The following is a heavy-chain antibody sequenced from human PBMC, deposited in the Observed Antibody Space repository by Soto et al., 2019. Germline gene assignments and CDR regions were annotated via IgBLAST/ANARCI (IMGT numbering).Heavy chain of an antibody. CDR2: INHSGST. V-gene: IGHV4-34*01. J-gene: IGHJ6*03. CDR3: ARRVPSSHHNYYYYMDV. D-gene: IGHD3-10*01. CDR1: GGSFSGYY. Sequence: SETLSLTCAVYGGSFSGYYWSWIRQPPGKGLEWIGEINHSGSTNYNPSLKSRVTISVDTSKNQFSLKLSSVTAADTAVYYCARRVPSSHHNYYYYMDVWGKGTTVTVSS.